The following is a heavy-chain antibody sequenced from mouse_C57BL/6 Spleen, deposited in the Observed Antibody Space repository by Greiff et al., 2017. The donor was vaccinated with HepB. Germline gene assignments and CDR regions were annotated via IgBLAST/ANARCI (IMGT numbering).Heavy chain of an antibody. Sequence: EVKLVESGGGLVKPGGSLKLSCAASGFTFSDYGMHWVRQAPEKGLEWVAYISSGSSTIYYADTVKGRFTISRDNAKNTLFLQMTSLRSEDTAMYYCARRNWEGYFDVWGTGTTVTVSS. CDR1: GFTFSDYG. D-gene: IGHD4-1*01. CDR3: ARRNWEGYFDV. CDR2: ISSGSSTI. V-gene: IGHV5-17*01. J-gene: IGHJ1*03.